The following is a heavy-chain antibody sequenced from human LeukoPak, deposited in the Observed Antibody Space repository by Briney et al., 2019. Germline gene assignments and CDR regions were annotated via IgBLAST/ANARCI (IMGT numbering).Heavy chain of an antibody. CDR2: INPNSGGT. J-gene: IGHJ4*02. CDR3: ARDPMVRDYYFDY. CDR1: GYTFTGYY. D-gene: IGHD3-10*01. Sequence: ASVNVSCKASGYTFTGYYMHWVRQAPGQGLAWMGWINPNSGGTNYAQKFQGRVTMTRDTSISTAYMELSRLRSDDTAVYYCARDPMVRDYYFDYWGQGTLVTVSS. V-gene: IGHV1-2*02.